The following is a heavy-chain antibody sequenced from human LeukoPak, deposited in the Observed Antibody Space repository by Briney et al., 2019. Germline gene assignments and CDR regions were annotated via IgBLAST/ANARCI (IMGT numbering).Heavy chain of an antibody. J-gene: IGHJ4*02. V-gene: IGHV1-69*04. CDR1: GGTFSSYT. CDR3: AREVLLGGYSQGFDY. CDR2: IIPILGIA. D-gene: IGHD5-18*01. Sequence: ASVKVSCKASGGTFSSYTISWVRQAPGQGLEWMGRIIPILGIANYAQKFQGRVTITADKSTSTAYMELSSLRSEDTAVYYCAREVLLGGYSQGFDYWGQGTLVTVSS.